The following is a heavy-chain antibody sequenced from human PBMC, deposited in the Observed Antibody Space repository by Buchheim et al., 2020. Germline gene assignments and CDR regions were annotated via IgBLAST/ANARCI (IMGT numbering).Heavy chain of an antibody. D-gene: IGHD2-15*01. CDR2: IWYDGSNK. CDR3: ARAGLGSNCSGGSCYSSGAVGFDY. J-gene: IGHJ4*02. Sequence: QVQLVESGGGVVQPGRSLRLSCAASGFTFSSYGMHWVRQAPGKGLEWVAVIWYDGSNKYYADSVKGRFTISRDNSKNTLYLQMNSLRAEDTAVYYCARAGLGSNCSGGSCYSSGAVGFDYWGQGTL. CDR1: GFTFSSYG. V-gene: IGHV3-33*01.